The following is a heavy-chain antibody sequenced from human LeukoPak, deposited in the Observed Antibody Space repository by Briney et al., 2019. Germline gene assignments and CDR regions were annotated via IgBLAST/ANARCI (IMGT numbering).Heavy chain of an antibody. CDR2: IYYSGST. D-gene: IGHD3-22*01. V-gene: IGHV4-39*01. CDR1: GGSISSNSYY. Sequence: PSETLSLTCSVSGGSISSNSYYWGWIRQPPGKGLEWIGSIYYSGSTYYNPSLKSRVTISVDTSKNQFSLKLSSVTAADTAVYYCARHEAYYYDSSGYPSIGYFDYWGQGTLVTVSS. J-gene: IGHJ4*02. CDR3: ARHEAYYYDSSGYPSIGYFDY.